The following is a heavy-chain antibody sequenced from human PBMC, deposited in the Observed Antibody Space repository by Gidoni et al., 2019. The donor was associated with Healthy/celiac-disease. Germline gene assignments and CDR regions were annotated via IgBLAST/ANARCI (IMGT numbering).Heavy chain of an antibody. J-gene: IGHJ4*02. Sequence: QVQLVQSGAEGKKPGASVKGYCKAAGYTFTGYYMPWVRQAPGQGLEWMGWINPNSGGTNYAQKFQGRVTMTRDTSISTAYMELSRLRSDDTAVYYCARAGCGGDCYSYPSIPPFQSPIDYWGQGTLVTVSS. D-gene: IGHD2-21*02. CDR2: INPNSGGT. V-gene: IGHV1-2*02. CDR1: GYTFTGYY. CDR3: ARAGCGGDCYSYPSIPPFQSPIDY.